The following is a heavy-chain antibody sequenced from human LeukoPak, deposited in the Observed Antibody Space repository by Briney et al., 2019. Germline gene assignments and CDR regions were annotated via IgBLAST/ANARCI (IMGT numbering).Heavy chain of an antibody. D-gene: IGHD3-22*01. CDR2: INHSGST. Sequence: PSETLSLTCTVSGGSISSYYWSWIRQPPGKGLEWIGEINHSGSTNYNPSLKSRVTISVDTSKNQFSLKLSSVTAADTAVYYCARQNYYDSSGYYRNPRYFQHWGQGTLVTVSS. CDR1: GGSISSYY. J-gene: IGHJ1*01. CDR3: ARQNYYDSSGYYRNPRYFQH. V-gene: IGHV4-34*01.